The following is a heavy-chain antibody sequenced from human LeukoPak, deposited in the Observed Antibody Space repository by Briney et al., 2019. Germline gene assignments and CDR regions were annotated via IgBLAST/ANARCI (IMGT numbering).Heavy chain of an antibody. CDR1: GYTFSKNW. CDR3: ARHDHMVQRNYYMDV. D-gene: IGHD1-1*01. V-gene: IGHV5-51*01. CDR2: IYPDDADT. J-gene: IGHJ6*03. Sequence: GESLKISCKASGYTFSKNWIGWVRQMPGKGLEWMGWIYPDDADTRYSPSFQGQVIISADKSLNSVYLQWRGLKASDTAMYYCARHDHMVQRNYYMDVWGKGTTVTVSS.